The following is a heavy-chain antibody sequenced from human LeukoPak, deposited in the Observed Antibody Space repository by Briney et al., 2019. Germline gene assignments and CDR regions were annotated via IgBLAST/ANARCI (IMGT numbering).Heavy chain of an antibody. J-gene: IGHJ4*02. CDR1: GFTFSIYA. V-gene: IGHV3-30*04. CDR3: TTDQGDGSGSYYWGDY. Sequence: GRSLRLSCAASGFTFSIYAMHWVRQAPGKGLEWVAVISYDESDKYYADSVKGRFTISRDNSKNTLYLQMNSLRPEDTAVYYCTTDQGDGSGSYYWGDYWGQGTLVTVSS. CDR2: ISYDESDK. D-gene: IGHD3-10*01.